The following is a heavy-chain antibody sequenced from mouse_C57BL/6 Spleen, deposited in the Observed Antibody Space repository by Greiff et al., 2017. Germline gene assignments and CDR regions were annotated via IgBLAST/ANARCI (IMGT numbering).Heavy chain of an antibody. Sequence: QVQLQQSGAELMKPGASVKLSCKATGYTFTGYWIEWVKQRPGHGLEWIGEILPGSGSTNYNEKFKGKATFTADTSSNTAYMQLSSLTTEDSAIYYCAIYYGGTWFAYCGQGTLVTVSA. CDR3: AIYYGGTWFAY. CDR1: GYTFTGYW. J-gene: IGHJ3*01. V-gene: IGHV1-9*01. CDR2: ILPGSGST. D-gene: IGHD1-1*01.